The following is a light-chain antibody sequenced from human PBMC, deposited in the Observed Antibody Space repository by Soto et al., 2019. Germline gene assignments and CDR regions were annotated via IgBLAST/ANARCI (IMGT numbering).Light chain of an antibody. CDR2: DVS. J-gene: IGLJ1*01. CDR3: CSYAGSYTFV. V-gene: IGLV2-11*01. Sequence: QSALTQPRSVSGSPGQSVTISCTGTSSDVGGYHYVSWYQQHPGKAPKLMIYDVSKRPSGVPDRFSGSKSGNTASLTISGLQAEVEADYYCCSYAGSYTFVFGTGTKLTVL. CDR1: SSDVGGYHY.